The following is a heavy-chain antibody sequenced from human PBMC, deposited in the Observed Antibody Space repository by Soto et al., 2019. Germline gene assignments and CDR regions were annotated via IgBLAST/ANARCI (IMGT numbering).Heavy chain of an antibody. J-gene: IGHJ4*02. CDR3: AKDWAHDDSGYHFLYFDY. Sequence: EVQLLESGGDLVQPGGSLRLSCAASGFTFSSFAMSWVRQAPGKGLEWVSGISGSGFGTYYADSVKGRFTISRDNSKNTVYLQMNSLRAEDTAVYYCAKDWAHDDSGYHFLYFDYWGQGTLVTVSS. CDR1: GFTFSSFA. D-gene: IGHD3-22*01. V-gene: IGHV3-23*01. CDR2: ISGSGFGT.